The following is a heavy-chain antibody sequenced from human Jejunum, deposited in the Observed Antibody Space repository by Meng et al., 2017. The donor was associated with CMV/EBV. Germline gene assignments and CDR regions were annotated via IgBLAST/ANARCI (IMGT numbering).Heavy chain of an antibody. V-gene: IGHV3-72*01. J-gene: IGHJ5*02. CDR1: GSIFSDHF. CDR2: SKNKPSSYTT. D-gene: IGHD2-8*02. CDR3: ARVYCTGRSCFPRWFDP. Sequence: EVQLVESXXGLVQXGGSLRLSXVASGSIFSDHFMDCVRQAPGKGLEWIGRSKNKPSSYTTEYAASVKGRFTISRDDSKNSLYLQMDNLKSEDTAVYYCARVYCTGRSCFPRWFDPWGQGALGTVSS.